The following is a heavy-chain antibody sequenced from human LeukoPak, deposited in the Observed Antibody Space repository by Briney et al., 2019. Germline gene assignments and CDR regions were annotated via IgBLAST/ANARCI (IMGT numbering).Heavy chain of an antibody. CDR1: GRSFSGYY. Sequence: SETLSLTCAVYGRSFSGYYWSWIRQPPGKGLEWIGEINHSGSTNYNPSLKSRVTISVDTSKNQFSLKLSSVTAADTAVYYCARRTSISYGIFDYWGQGTLVTVSS. CDR3: ARRTSISYGIFDY. D-gene: IGHD3-9*01. CDR2: INHSGST. V-gene: IGHV4-34*01. J-gene: IGHJ4*02.